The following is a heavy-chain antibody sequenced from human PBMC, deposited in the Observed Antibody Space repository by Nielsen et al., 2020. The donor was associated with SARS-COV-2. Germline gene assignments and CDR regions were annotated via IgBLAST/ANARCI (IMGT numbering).Heavy chain of an antibody. D-gene: IGHD3-10*01. Sequence: SETLSLTCTVSGYSISSGYYWGWIRQPPGKGLEWIGSIYHSGSTYYNPSLKSRVTISVDTSKNQFSLKLSSVTAADTAVYYCARIITMIRGVIISRRLYYMDVWGKGTTVTASS. CDR1: GYSISSGYY. J-gene: IGHJ6*03. CDR3: ARIITMIRGVIISRRLYYMDV. CDR2: IYHSGST. V-gene: IGHV4-38-2*02.